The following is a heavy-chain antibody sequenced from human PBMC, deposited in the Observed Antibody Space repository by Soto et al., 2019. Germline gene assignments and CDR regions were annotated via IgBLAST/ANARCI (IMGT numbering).Heavy chain of an antibody. D-gene: IGHD6-19*01. Sequence: PSETLSLTCTVSGGSITSSSYYWGWIRQPPGKGLEWIGSIYYSGSTYYNPSLKSRVTISVDTSKNQFSLKLSSVTAADTAVYYCATQEVAGGFDYWGQGTLVTVSS. CDR2: IYYSGST. CDR1: GGSITSSSYY. CDR3: ATQEVAGGFDY. V-gene: IGHV4-39*01. J-gene: IGHJ4*02.